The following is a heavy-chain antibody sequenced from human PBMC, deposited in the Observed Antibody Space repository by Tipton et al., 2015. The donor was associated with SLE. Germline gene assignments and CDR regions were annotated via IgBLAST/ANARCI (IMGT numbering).Heavy chain of an antibody. CDR2: IYTSGST. V-gene: IGHV4-4*08. D-gene: IGHD3-10*01. CDR3: ARDLDYYGSGSYSR. Sequence: TLSLTCTVSGGSISSYYWSWIRQPPGKGLEWIGYIYTSGSTNYNPSLKHRVTISVDTSKNQFSLKLSSVTAADTAVYYCARDLDYYGSGSYSRWSQGTLVTVSS. J-gene: IGHJ4*02. CDR1: GGSISSYY.